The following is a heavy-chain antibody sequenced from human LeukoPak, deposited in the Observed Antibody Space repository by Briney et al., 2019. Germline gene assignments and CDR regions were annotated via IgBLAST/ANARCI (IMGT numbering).Heavy chain of an antibody. V-gene: IGHV4-59*01. J-gene: IGHJ4*02. Sequence: SETLSLTCTVSGGSISSYYWSWIRRPPGKGLEWIGYIYYSGSTNYNPSLKSRVTISVDTSKNQFSLKLSSVTAADTAVYYCAMGVRGGGDLFDYWGQGTLVTVSS. CDR1: GGSISSYY. D-gene: IGHD3-10*01. CDR2: IYYSGST. CDR3: AMGVRGGGDLFDY.